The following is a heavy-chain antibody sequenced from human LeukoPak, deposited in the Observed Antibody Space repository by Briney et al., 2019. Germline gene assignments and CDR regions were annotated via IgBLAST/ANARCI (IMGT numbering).Heavy chain of an antibody. Sequence: QPGGSLRLSCVVSGFTFSNYDINCVRQPPGKGLEWVSVISGSGGGSNTYYADSVKGRFTIFRDNSRNTLYLQMNNLRAEDTTIYYCARVSDGTGYPMIPFDYSGQRTLVTVSS. CDR2: ISGSGGGSNT. CDR1: GFTFSNYD. V-gene: IGHV3-23*01. D-gene: IGHD3-22*01. CDR3: ARVSDGTGYPMIPFDY. J-gene: IGHJ4*02.